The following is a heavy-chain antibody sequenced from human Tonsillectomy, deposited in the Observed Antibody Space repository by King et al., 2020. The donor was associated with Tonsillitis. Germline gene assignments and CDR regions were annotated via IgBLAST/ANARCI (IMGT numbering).Heavy chain of an antibody. CDR2: ISYDGSNK. CDR1: GFTFSSYA. V-gene: IGHV3-30-3*01. Sequence: QLVQSGGGVVQPGRSLRLSCAASGFTFSSYAMHWVRQAPGKGLEWVALISYDGSNKYYADSVKGRFTISRDNSKNTLFLQMNSLRAEDTAVYYFVRGGETGYYKRRDYYYYYGMDVWGQGTTVTVSS. D-gene: IGHD3-9*01. J-gene: IGHJ6*02. CDR3: VRGGETGYYKRRDYYYYYGMDV.